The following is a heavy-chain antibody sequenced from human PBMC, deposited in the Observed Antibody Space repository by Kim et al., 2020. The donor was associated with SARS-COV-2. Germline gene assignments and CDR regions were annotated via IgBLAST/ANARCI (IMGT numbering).Heavy chain of an antibody. V-gene: IGHV3-23*01. CDR2: ISGYCWSP. D-gene: IGHD2-8*02. CDR3: SKIRARLLGYYYFG. Sequence: GGSLRLSCAASGFTFSRYAISLVPPAPGEGLGLVSAISGYCWSPYYSDSVKGPFTLPRDHFQDTLFPPINSLKTGETAGYFFSKIRARLLGYYYFG. CDR1: GFTFSRYA. J-gene: IGHJ6*01.